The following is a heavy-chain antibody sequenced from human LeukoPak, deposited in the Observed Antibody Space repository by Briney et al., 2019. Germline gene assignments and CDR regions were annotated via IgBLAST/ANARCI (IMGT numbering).Heavy chain of an antibody. CDR1: GFTFSSYW. V-gene: IGHV3-7*01. Sequence: PGGSLRLSCAASGFTFSSYWMSWVRQAPGKGLEWVANIKQDGSEKYYVDSVKGRFTISRDNAKNSLYLQMNSLRAEDTAVYYCARDLGQRWLQFGYFDYWGQGPLVTVSS. D-gene: IGHD5-24*01. CDR2: IKQDGSEK. J-gene: IGHJ4*02. CDR3: ARDLGQRWLQFGYFDY.